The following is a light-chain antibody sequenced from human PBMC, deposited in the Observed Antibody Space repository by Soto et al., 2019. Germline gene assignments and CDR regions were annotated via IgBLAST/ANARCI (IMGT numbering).Light chain of an antibody. Sequence: DIQITQSPSTLSASVGCRFTSTCRASQSISTWLSWYQQKPVKAPKVLIYKASNLQSGVSSRFSGSGSGTEFPLTTSSLQRDDFATYYCQDYNSWTFGKGT. CDR3: QDYNSWT. V-gene: IGKV1-5*03. J-gene: IGKJ1*01. CDR1: QSISTW. CDR2: KAS.